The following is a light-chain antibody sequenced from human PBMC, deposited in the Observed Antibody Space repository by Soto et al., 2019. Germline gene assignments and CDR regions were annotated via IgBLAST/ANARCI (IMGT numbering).Light chain of an antibody. CDR1: SGLNSDA. Sequence: QPVLTQSPSASASLGASVKLTCTLDSGLNSDAIAWHQQQAEKGPRFLMNLNSDGSHAKGDGIPDRFSGSSSGAERYLTISSLQPEDEADYYCQTWGAGVVIFGGGTKVTVL. V-gene: IGLV4-69*01. CDR2: LNSDGSH. J-gene: IGLJ2*01. CDR3: QTWGAGVVI.